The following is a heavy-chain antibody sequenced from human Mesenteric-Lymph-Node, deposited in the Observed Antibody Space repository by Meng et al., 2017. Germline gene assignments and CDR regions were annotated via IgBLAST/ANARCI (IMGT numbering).Heavy chain of an antibody. V-gene: IGHV4-34*12. J-gene: IGHJ4*02. CDR3: ARRPTGIDY. CDR2: IIHGGSP. Sequence: QVQLHQCGAGLFKPSETLPLTCAVNGGSLSGAYWNWIRQPPGKGLEWIGEIIHGGSPSYNPSLKSRVTISIDTSKNQLSLMPSSVTAADTAVYYCARRPTGIDYWGQGTLVTVSS. CDR1: GGSLSGAY. D-gene: IGHD2-8*02.